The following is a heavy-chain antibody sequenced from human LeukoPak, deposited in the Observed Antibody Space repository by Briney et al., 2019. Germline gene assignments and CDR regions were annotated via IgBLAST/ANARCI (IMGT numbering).Heavy chain of an antibody. Sequence: SETLSLTCTVSGYSISSGYYWGWIRQPPGKGLEWIGGIYHSGSTYYNPSLKSRVTISVDTSKNQFSLKLSSVTAADTAVYYCARGRYDNAIDYWGQGTLVTVSS. CDR1: GYSISSGYY. CDR2: IYHSGST. J-gene: IGHJ4*02. D-gene: IGHD5-12*01. V-gene: IGHV4-38-2*02. CDR3: ARGRYDNAIDY.